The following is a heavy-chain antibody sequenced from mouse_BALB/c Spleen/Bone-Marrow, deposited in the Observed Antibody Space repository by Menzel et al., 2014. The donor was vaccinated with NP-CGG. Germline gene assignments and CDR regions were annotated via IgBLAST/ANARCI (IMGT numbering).Heavy chain of an antibody. CDR3: ARTGYDYYFDY. V-gene: IGHV1-69*01. CDR1: GCTFTDYW. D-gene: IGHD2-4*01. Sequence: QVQLQQSGAELVMPGASVKMSCKASGCTFTDYWMHWVKQRPGQGLEWIGAIDTSDSYTSYNQKFKGKATLTVDGSSSTAYMQLSSLTSEDSAVYYCARTGYDYYFDYWGQGTTLTVSS. CDR2: IDTSDSYT. J-gene: IGHJ2*01.